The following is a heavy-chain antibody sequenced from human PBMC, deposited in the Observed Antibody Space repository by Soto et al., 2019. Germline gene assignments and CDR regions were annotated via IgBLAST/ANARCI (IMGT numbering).Heavy chain of an antibody. D-gene: IGHD3-22*01. CDR1: GYSFTSFW. CDR3: ARLYYNDRSGSGYFEY. J-gene: IGHJ4*02. Sequence: GESLKISCKGSGYSFTSFWIGWVRQMPGKGLQWMGIIYPGDSDTTYSPSFQGQVTVSVAKSISTAYLLWSSLKASDTAMYYCARLYYNDRSGSGYFEYWGQGTLVTVSS. CDR2: IYPGDSDT. V-gene: IGHV5-51*01.